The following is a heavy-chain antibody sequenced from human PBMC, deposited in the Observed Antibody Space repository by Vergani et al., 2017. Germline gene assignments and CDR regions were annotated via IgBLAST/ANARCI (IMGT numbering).Heavy chain of an antibody. CDR1: GFTFSSYS. Sequence: EVQLVESGGGLVQPEGSLRLSCAASGFTFSSYSMNWVRQAPGKGLEWVSYISSSSSTIYYADSVKGRFTISRDNAKNSLYLQMNSLRDEDTAVYYCARVGYCSGGSCYHFDYWGQGTLVTVSS. CDR2: ISSSSSTI. CDR3: ARVGYCSGGSCYHFDY. V-gene: IGHV3-48*02. J-gene: IGHJ4*02. D-gene: IGHD2-15*01.